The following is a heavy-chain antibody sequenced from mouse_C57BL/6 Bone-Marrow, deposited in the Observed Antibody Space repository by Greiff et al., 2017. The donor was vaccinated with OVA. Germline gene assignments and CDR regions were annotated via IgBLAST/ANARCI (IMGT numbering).Heavy chain of an antibody. J-gene: IGHJ2*01. V-gene: IGHV1-75*01. D-gene: IGHD1-1*01. Sequence: QVQLQQSGPELVKPGASVKISCKASGYTFTDYYINWVKQRPGQGLEWIGWIFPGSGSTYYNEKFKGKATLTVDKSSSTAYMQLSSLTSEDSAVYYCAITTVVATRDYFDYWGQGTTLTVSS. CDR3: AITTVVATRDYFDY. CDR2: IFPGSGST. CDR1: GYTFTDYY.